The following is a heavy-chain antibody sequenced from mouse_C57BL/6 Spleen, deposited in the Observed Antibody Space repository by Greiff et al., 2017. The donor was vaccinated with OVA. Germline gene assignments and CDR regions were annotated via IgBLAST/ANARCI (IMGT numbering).Heavy chain of an antibody. CDR2: IDPETGGT. CDR1: GYTFTDYE. J-gene: IGHJ1*03. CDR3: TPTVVAHWYFDV. V-gene: IGHV1-15*01. Sequence: QVHVKQSGAELVRPGASVTLSCKASGYTFTDYEMHWVKQTPVHGLEWIGAIDPETGGTAYNQKFKGKAILTADKSSSTAYMELRSLTSEDSAVYYCTPTVVAHWYFDVWGTGTTVTVSS. D-gene: IGHD1-1*01.